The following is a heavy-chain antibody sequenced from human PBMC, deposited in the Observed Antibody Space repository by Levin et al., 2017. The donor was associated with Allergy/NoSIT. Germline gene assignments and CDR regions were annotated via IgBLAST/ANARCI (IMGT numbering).Heavy chain of an antibody. V-gene: IGHV3-21*01. D-gene: IGHD6-19*01. Sequence: GESLKISCETSQFSFSTFTMHWVRQAPGKGLEWVSSISSSSTSIYYADSVKGRFTISRDNAKASLYLQMNSLRADDTAVYYCATDLDGVAVTNRAGYNFFDPWGQGTLVIVSS. CDR1: QFSFSTFT. J-gene: IGHJ5*02. CDR2: ISSSSTSI. CDR3: ATDLDGVAVTNRAGYNFFDP.